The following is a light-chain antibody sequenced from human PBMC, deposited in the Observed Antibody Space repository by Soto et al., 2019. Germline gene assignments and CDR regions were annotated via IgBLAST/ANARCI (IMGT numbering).Light chain of an antibody. J-gene: IGKJ2*01. CDR2: KAT. CDR3: QQYDRSSS. Sequence: DIQMTQSPSTLPASVGDRVTITCRASQSVHSWLAWYQQKAGEAPKLLICKATTLQSGVPSRFSGSGSGTEFSLTISRLQPDDFATYFCQQYDRSSSFGQGTRLEI. CDR1: QSVHSW. V-gene: IGKV1-5*03.